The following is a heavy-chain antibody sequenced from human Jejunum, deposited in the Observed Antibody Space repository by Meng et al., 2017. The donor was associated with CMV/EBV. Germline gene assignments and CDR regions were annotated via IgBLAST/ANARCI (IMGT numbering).Heavy chain of an antibody. CDR3: ATVWVQSSESSYFEH. V-gene: IGHV1-2*02. D-gene: IGHD6-19*01. J-gene: IGHJ4*02. Sequence: TCYFVHWVPQAPGQGLDWMGWINPNSGGTNYARDFQGRVTVTSDTSMRTVHMQLSGLKSDDSAVYYCATVWVQSSESSYFEHWGQGTLVTVSS. CDR1: TCYF. CDR2: INPNSGGT.